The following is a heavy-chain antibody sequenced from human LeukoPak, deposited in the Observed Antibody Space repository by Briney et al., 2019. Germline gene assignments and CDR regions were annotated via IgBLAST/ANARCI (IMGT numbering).Heavy chain of an antibody. J-gene: IGHJ4*02. CDR3: TTDPYYDSSGYAY. CDR2: IKSKTDGGTT. CDR1: GFTFSNAW. V-gene: IGHV3-15*01. Sequence: GGSLRLSCAASGFTFSNAWMSWVRQAPGKGLEWVGRIKSKTDGGTTDYAAPVKGRFTISRDDSKNTPYLQMNSLKTEDTAVYYCTTDPYYDSSGYAYWGQGTLVTVSS. D-gene: IGHD3-22*01.